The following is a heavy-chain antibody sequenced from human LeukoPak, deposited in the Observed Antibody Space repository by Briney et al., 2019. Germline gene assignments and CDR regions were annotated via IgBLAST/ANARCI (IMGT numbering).Heavy chain of an antibody. D-gene: IGHD1-26*01. J-gene: IGHJ5*02. CDR3: ARDNSVGETAWWFDP. CDR2: MNTYNGNT. V-gene: IGHV1-18*01. Sequence: ASVKVSCKASGYTFTSYGISWVRQAPGQGLEWMGWMNTYNGNTKYAQRPRGRVTMTTDTSTSTDYMELTSLTSDDTAVYYCARDNSVGETAWWFDPWGQGTLVTVSS. CDR1: GYTFTSYG.